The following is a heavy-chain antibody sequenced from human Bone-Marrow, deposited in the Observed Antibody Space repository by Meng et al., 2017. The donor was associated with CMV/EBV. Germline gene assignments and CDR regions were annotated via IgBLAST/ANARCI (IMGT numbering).Heavy chain of an antibody. J-gene: IGHJ6*01. V-gene: IGHV3-23*01. Sequence: GESLKISCAASGFTFSSYAMSWVRQAPGKGLEWVSAISGSGGSTYYADSVKGRFTISRDNSKNTLYLQMNSLRAEDTAVYYCARDKSSSSVAHGMDVWGQGTTVTVSS. D-gene: IGHD6-6*01. CDR2: ISGSGGST. CDR3: ARDKSSSSVAHGMDV. CDR1: GFTFSSYA.